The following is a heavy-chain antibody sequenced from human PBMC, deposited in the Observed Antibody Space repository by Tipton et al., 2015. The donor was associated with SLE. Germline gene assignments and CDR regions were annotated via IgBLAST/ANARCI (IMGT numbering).Heavy chain of an antibody. CDR2: INHSGST. CDR1: GYSISSGFY. V-gene: IGHV4-38-2*02. D-gene: IGHD3-3*01. Sequence: TLSLTCTVSGYSISSGFYWGWIRQPPGKGLEWIGEINHSGSTNYNPSLKSRVTISVDTSKNQFSLKLSSVTAADTAVYYCARLTIFGVVIIGNYYYYMDVWGKGTTVIVSS. CDR3: ARLTIFGVVIIGNYYYYMDV. J-gene: IGHJ6*03.